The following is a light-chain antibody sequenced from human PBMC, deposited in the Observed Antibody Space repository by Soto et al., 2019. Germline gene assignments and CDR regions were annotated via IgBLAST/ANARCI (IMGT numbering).Light chain of an antibody. CDR2: GAS. J-gene: IGKJ1*01. Sequence: EIVLTQSPGTLSLSKGERAPLSCGASQTVSTNYLAWYQQKPGQAPRLLIYGASKRATGIPDRFSGSGSGTDFTLTISRLEPEDFAVYYCQQYGSSPRTFGQGTKVDI. CDR1: QTVSTNY. CDR3: QQYGSSPRT. V-gene: IGKV3-20*01.